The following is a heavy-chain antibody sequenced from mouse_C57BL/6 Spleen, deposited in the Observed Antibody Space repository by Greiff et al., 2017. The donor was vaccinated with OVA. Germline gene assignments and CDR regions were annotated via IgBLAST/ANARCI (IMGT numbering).Heavy chain of an antibody. CDR2: IDPSDSYT. J-gene: IGHJ1*03. CDR3: ARITTGVAKYFDV. Sequence: QVQLQQPGAELVMPGASVKLSCKASGYTFTSYWMHWVKQRPGQGLEWIGEIDPSDSYTNYNQKFKGKSTLTVDKSSSTAYMQLSSLTSEDSAVYYCARITTGVAKYFDVWGTGTTVTVSS. V-gene: IGHV1-69*01. CDR1: GYTFTSYW. D-gene: IGHD1-1*01.